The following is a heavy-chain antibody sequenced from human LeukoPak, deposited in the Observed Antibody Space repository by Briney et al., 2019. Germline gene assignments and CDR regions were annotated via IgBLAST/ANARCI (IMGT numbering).Heavy chain of an antibody. Sequence: SVMVSCKASGFTFTSSAVQWVRQARGQRLEWIGWIFVGSGNTNYAQEFQERVTITRDISTSTAYMELSSLRSEGTAVYYCAAEDPYYYDSSGYYSYWGQGTLVTVSS. J-gene: IGHJ4*02. CDR1: GFTFTSSA. D-gene: IGHD3-22*01. CDR2: IFVGSGNT. CDR3: AAEDPYYYDSSGYYSY. V-gene: IGHV1-58*01.